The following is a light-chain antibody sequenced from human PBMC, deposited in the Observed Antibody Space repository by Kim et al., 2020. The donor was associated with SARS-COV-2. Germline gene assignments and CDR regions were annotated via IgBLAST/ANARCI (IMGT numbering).Light chain of an antibody. CDR3: QQYGASPRT. CDR1: QSVYKNY. CDR2: DAS. Sequence: TRGERATLYCRASQSVYKNYLAWFLQRPGQSPRLLIYDASTRATGVPDRFSGSGSGTDFTLTISRLEPEDFAVYYCQQYGASPRTFGQGTKVDIK. J-gene: IGKJ1*01. V-gene: IGKV3-20*01.